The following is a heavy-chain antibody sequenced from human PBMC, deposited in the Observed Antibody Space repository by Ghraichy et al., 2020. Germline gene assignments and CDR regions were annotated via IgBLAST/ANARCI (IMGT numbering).Heavy chain of an antibody. CDR3: ARSLGCSSTSCFQLWWYFDL. Sequence: LSLTCAASGFTFSSYSMNWVRQAPGKGLEWVSYISSSSSTIYYADSVKGRFTISRDNAKNSLYLQMNSLRDEDTAVYYCARSLGCSSTSCFQLWWYFDLWGRGTLVTVSS. V-gene: IGHV3-48*02. D-gene: IGHD2-2*01. CDR1: GFTFSSYS. CDR2: ISSSSSTI. J-gene: IGHJ2*01.